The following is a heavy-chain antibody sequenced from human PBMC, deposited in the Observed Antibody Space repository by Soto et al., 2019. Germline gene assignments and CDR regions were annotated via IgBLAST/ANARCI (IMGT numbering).Heavy chain of an antibody. CDR1: GGTFSSYA. Sequence: VASVKVSCKASGGTFSSYAISWVRQAPGQGLEWMGGIIPIFGTANYAQKFQGRVTITADESTSTAYMELSSLRSEDTAVYYCARSARFLEWPTDFDYWGQGTLVTVSS. D-gene: IGHD3-3*01. V-gene: IGHV1-69*13. J-gene: IGHJ4*02. CDR3: ARSARFLEWPTDFDY. CDR2: IIPIFGTA.